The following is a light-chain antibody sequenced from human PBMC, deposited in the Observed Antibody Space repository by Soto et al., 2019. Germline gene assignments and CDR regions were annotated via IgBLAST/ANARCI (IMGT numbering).Light chain of an antibody. J-gene: IGKJ1*01. V-gene: IGKV3-15*01. CDR1: QSVSSN. CDR2: CAS. CDR3: QQYNNWPGT. Sequence: EIVMTQSPATLSVSPGERATLSCRASQSVSSNLAWYQQKPGQAPRLLIYCASTRATCIPARFSGSGSGTEFTLTISSLQSEDCAVYYCQQYNNWPGTFGQGTKVEIK.